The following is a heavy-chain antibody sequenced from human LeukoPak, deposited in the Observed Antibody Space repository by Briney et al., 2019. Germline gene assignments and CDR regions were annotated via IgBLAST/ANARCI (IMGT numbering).Heavy chain of an antibody. J-gene: IGHJ4*02. D-gene: IGHD6-13*01. CDR2: INPSDGST. CDR3: AREMGATADAHFDY. Sequence: PGRSLRLSCAASGYTFTSYYMHWVRQAPGQGLEWMGIINPSDGSTTDTERLQGRVTMTRDTSTSTLYMEVSSLRSEDTAVYYCAREMGATADAHFDYWGQGTLVTVSS. V-gene: IGHV1-46*04. CDR1: GYTFTSYY.